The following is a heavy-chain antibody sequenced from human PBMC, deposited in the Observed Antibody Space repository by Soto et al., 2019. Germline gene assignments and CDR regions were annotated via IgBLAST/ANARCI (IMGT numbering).Heavy chain of an antibody. Sequence: GGSLRLSSAASGFTFSSYAMSWVRQAPGKGLEWVSAISGSGGSTYYADSVKGRFTISRDNSKNTLYLQMNSLRAEDTAVYYCAKNSRGDYVGYRINFDYWGQGTLVTVSS. V-gene: IGHV3-23*01. CDR1: GFTFSSYA. J-gene: IGHJ4*02. D-gene: IGHD4-17*01. CDR3: AKNSRGDYVGYRINFDY. CDR2: ISGSGGST.